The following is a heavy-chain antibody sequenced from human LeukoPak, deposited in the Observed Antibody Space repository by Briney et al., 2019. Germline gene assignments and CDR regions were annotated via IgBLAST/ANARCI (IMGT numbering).Heavy chain of an antibody. Sequence: GRSLRLSCAASGFTFSSYGMHWVRQAPGKGLEWVAVIWYDGSNKYYADSVKGRFTISRDNSKNTLYLQMNSLRAEDTAVYYCAKSFADWYCSSTSCPYRYYYYMDVWGKGTTVTVSS. CDR2: IWYDGSNK. CDR1: GFTFSSYG. D-gene: IGHD2-2*01. J-gene: IGHJ6*03. CDR3: AKSFADWYCSSTSCPYRYYYYMDV. V-gene: IGHV3-33*06.